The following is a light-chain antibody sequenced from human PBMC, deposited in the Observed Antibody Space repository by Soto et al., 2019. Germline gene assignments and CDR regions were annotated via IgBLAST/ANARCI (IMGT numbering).Light chain of an antibody. J-gene: IGKJ1*01. CDR2: GAS. V-gene: IGKV3-20*01. CDR3: QQYVSSVT. Sequence: EIVLTQSPGSLSLSPGERATLSCRASQSVDSSFFAWYQQKPGQAPRLLIYGASNRATGIPDRFSGRGSGTDFTLAITGLEPEDFAVYYCQQYVSSVTFGKGTKVDIK. CDR1: QSVDSSF.